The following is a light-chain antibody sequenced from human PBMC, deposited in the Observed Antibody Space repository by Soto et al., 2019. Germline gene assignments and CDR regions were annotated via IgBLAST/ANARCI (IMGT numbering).Light chain of an antibody. Sequence: EIVMTQSPATLSVSPGERVTLSCRATQSVSSNLAWYQQKPGQAPRLLIYGASTRATGTPARFSGSGSGTEFTLTISSLQSEDFAVYYCQHYNYWPYTFGQGTKVEIK. CDR2: GAS. V-gene: IGKV3-15*01. J-gene: IGKJ2*01. CDR1: QSVSSN. CDR3: QHYNYWPYT.